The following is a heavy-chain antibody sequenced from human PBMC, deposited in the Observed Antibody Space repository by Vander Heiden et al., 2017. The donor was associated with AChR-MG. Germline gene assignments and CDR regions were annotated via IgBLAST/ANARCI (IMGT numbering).Heavy chain of an antibody. CDR2: RSYDGSNK. CDR1: GSPFSGYA. J-gene: IGHJ3*02. CDR3: ARGGYGGNAADAFDI. V-gene: IGHV3-30-3*01. D-gene: IGHD4-17*01. Sequence: QVQLVESGGGVVQPGRSLRLSCAPSGSPFSGYAMHWVRQAPGKGLGWVAVRSYDGSNKYYADSVKGRFTISRDNSKNTLYLQMNSLRAEDTAVYYCARGGYGGNAADAFDIWGQGTMVTVSS.